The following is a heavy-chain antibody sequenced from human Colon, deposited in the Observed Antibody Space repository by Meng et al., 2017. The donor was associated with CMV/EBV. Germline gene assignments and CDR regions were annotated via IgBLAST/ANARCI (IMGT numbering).Heavy chain of an antibody. CDR1: GGTFSSYA. D-gene: IGHD1-26*01. CDR2: IIPILGIA. CDR3: AKFMGWGRGHYYFDN. V-gene: IGHV1-69*10. J-gene: IGHJ4*02. Sequence: SVKVSCKASGGTFSSYAISWVRQAPGQGLEWMGGIIPILGIANYAQKFQGRVTITADKSTSTAYMELSSLRSEDTAVYYCAKFMGWGRGHYYFDNWGQGTLVTVSS.